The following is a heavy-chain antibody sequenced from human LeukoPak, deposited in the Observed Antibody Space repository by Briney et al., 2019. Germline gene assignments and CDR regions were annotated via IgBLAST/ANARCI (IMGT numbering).Heavy chain of an antibody. CDR3: ARDGGLGGYCSGGSCYDY. CDR1: GYTFTGYY. V-gene: IGHV1-2*02. CDR2: INPNSGGT. D-gene: IGHD2-15*01. Sequence: GASVKVSCKASGYTFTGYYMHWVRQAPGQGLEWMGWINPNSGGTNYAQKFQGRVTMTRDTSISTAYMELSRLRSDDTAVYYCARDGGLGGYCSGGSCYDYGGRGPLVTVSS. J-gene: IGHJ4*02.